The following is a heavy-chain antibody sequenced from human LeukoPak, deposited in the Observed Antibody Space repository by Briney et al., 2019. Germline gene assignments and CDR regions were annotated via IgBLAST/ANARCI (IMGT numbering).Heavy chain of an antibody. CDR1: GXTFSSYW. CDR2: IKRDGSEK. Sequence: GGSLRLSCAASGXTFSSYWMSWVRQAPGKGLEWVGNIKRDGSEKYYVDSVKGRFTISRDNAKNSLYLQMKSLRAEEAAVYYCARGYGDSIHFDYWGQGTLVTVSS. V-gene: IGHV3-7*04. D-gene: IGHD4-17*01. CDR3: ARGYGDSIHFDY. J-gene: IGHJ4*02.